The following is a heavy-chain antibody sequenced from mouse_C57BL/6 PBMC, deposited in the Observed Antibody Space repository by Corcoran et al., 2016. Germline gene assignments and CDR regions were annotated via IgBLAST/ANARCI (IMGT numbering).Heavy chain of an antibody. CDR1: GYSITSGYY. D-gene: IGHD3-2*02. J-gene: IGHJ4*01. CDR2: ISYDGSN. CDR3: AREGSGYVDYAMDY. Sequence: DVQLQESGPGLVKPSQSLSLTCSVTGYSITSGYYWNWIRQFPGNKLEWMGYISYDGSNNYNPSLKNRISITRDTSKNQFFLKLNSVTTEDTATYYCAREGSGYVDYAMDYCGQGTSVTVSS. V-gene: IGHV3-6*01.